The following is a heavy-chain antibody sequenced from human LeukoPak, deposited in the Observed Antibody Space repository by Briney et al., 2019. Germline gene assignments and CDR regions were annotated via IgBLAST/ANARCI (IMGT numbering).Heavy chain of an antibody. Sequence: GGSLRLSCAASGFTFSTYSMHWVRQAPGKGLEWVSCISSSGSYIYYADSVKGRSTISRDNAKKSLYLQMNSLRAEDTAVYYCAFPAIGSGWYNPLDYWGQGTLVTVSS. V-gene: IGHV3-21*01. D-gene: IGHD6-19*01. CDR3: AFPAIGSGWYNPLDY. CDR1: GFTFSTYS. J-gene: IGHJ4*02. CDR2: ISSSGSYI.